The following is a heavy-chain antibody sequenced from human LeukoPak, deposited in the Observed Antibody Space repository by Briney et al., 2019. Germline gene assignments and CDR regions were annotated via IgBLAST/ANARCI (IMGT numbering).Heavy chain of an antibody. V-gene: IGHV3-21*01. CDR3: ARVQGGWYYFDY. Sequence: GSLRLSCAASGFTFRSYSMNWVRQAPGKGLEWVSFISSSSSSKYYADSVKGRFTISRDNAKNSLYLQMNSLRADDTAVYYCARVQGGWYYFDYWGQGTLVTVSS. CDR2: ISSSSSSK. J-gene: IGHJ4*02. CDR1: GFTFRSYS. D-gene: IGHD2-15*01.